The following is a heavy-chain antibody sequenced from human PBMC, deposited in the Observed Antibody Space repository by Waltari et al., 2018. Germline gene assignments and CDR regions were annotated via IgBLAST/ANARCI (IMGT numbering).Heavy chain of an antibody. V-gene: IGHV3-33*01. CDR2: IWYDGSNK. CDR3: ARDGLVYYYYMDV. Sequence: QVQLVESGGGVVQPGRSLRLSCAASGFTFSSYGMHWVRQAPGKGLEWVAVIWYDGSNKYYADSVKGRFTISRDNSKNTLYLQMNSLRAEDTAVYYCARDGLVYYYYMDVWGKGTTVTVSS. J-gene: IGHJ6*03. D-gene: IGHD3-9*01. CDR1: GFTFSSYG.